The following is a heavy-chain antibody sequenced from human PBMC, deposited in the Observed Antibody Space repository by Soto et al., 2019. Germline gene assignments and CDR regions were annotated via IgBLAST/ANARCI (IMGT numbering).Heavy chain of an antibody. V-gene: IGHV1-69*13. CDR2: IIPIFGTA. CDR1: GGTFSSYA. D-gene: IGHD5-18*01. J-gene: IGHJ4*02. Sequence: ASVKVSCKASGGTFSSYAISWVRQAPGQGLEWMGGIIPIFGTANYAQKFQGRVTITADESTSTAYMELSSLRSEDTAVYYCAVRGVRGYSYGPQPNFDYWGQGTLVTVSS. CDR3: AVRGVRGYSYGPQPNFDY.